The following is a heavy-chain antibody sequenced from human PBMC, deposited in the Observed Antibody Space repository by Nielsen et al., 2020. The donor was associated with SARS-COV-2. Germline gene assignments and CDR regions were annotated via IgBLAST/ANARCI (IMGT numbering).Heavy chain of an antibody. CDR2: IDTNTGNP. CDR1: GYTFTRSA. V-gene: IGHV7-4-1*02. D-gene: IGHD3-10*01. J-gene: IGHJ4*02. CDR3: ARDLGSSSGSYYTPYY. Sequence: ASVKVSCKASGYTFTRSAMNWVRQAPGQGPEWIGWIDTNTGNPTYVQGFTGRFVFSVDTSVSTAYLQISSLKAEDTAVYYCARDLGSSSGSYYTPYYWGQGTLVTVSS.